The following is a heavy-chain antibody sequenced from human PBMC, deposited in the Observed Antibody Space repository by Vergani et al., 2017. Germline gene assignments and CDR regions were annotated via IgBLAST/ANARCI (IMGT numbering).Heavy chain of an antibody. CDR1: GGSFNTYY. V-gene: IGHV4-59*12. J-gene: IGHJ6*02. CDR2: IYSTGST. CDR3: ARVMYRDEASTGYRLEGMVI. Sequence: QVQLEESGPGLVKPSETLSLTCTVSGGSFNTYYWSWIRQSPGKGLELIGYIYSTGSTNYNPYLNSRVTMSVDTSKNHFSLKLRSVTAADTAVYFCARVMYRDEASTGYRLEGMVIWGQGTTVTISS. D-gene: IGHD3-9*01.